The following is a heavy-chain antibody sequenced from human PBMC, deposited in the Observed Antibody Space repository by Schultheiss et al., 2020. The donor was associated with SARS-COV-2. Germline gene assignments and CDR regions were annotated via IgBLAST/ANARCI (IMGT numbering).Heavy chain of an antibody. CDR2: IYYSGST. D-gene: IGHD6-6*01. J-gene: IGHJ3*02. CDR1: GGSISSYY. Sequence: SETLSLTCTVSGGSISSYYWSWILQPPGKGLEWIGYIYYSGSTNYNPSLKSRVTISVDTSKNQFSLKLSSVTAADTAVYYCAREDASSSHAFDIWGQGTMVTVSS. V-gene: IGHV4-59*01. CDR3: AREDASSSHAFDI.